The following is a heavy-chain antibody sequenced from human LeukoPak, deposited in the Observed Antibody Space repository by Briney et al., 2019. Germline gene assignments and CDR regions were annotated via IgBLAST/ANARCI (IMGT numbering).Heavy chain of an antibody. CDR2: ITGNRGDT. CDR1: GFTFSNYA. J-gene: IGHJ4*02. Sequence: PGGTLRLSCAASGFTFSNYAMSWVRQAPGEGLEWVSAITGNRGDTYYADSVKRRFTISRENSKNTLYLQVNSLGAEAPAVYYCVKWGAYDVLTGYYVPDYWGQGSLATVPS. D-gene: IGHD3-9*01. V-gene: IGHV3-23*01. CDR3: VKWGAYDVLTGYYVPDY.